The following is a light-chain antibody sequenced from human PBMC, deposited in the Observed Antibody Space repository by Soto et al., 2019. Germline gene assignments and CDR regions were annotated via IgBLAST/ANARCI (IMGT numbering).Light chain of an antibody. J-gene: IGKJ5*01. CDR2: GAS. V-gene: IGKV3-15*01. CDR3: QQYNYWPFT. CDR1: QSLSSN. Sequence: EIVTTQSPGTLSVSPGERATLSCRASQSLSSNLAWYQQKPGQAPGLLIYGASTRATGIPARFSGTGSGTEFTLIISSLQSEDFAVYYCQQYNYWPFTFGQGTRLEIK.